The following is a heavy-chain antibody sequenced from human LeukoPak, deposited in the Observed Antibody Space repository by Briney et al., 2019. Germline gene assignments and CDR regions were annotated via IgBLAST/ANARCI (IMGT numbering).Heavy chain of an antibody. D-gene: IGHD2-21*02. Sequence: GGSLRLSCAASGFTFSSYSMNWVRQAPGKGLEWVAVISDDVINKYYADSVKGRFTISRDSSRNTVHLQMNSLRPEDSAVYYCAKITALSPGAFDYWGQGTLVTVSS. CDR2: ISDDVINK. V-gene: IGHV3-30*18. CDR3: AKITALSPGAFDY. CDR1: GFTFSSYS. J-gene: IGHJ4*02.